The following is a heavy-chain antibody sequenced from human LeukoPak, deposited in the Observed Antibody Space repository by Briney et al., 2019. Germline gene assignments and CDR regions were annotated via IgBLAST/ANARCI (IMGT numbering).Heavy chain of an antibody. D-gene: IGHD5-18*01. Sequence: GSSVKVSCKASGYTFTSYDINWVRQATGQGLEWMGWMNPDSGNTGYAQKFQGRVTMTRNTSISTAYMELSSLRSEDTAVYYCARGPWDTAVLNYYYYMDVWGKGTTVTVSS. CDR2: MNPDSGNT. CDR3: ARGPWDTAVLNYYYYMDV. CDR1: GYTFTSYD. J-gene: IGHJ6*03. V-gene: IGHV1-8*01.